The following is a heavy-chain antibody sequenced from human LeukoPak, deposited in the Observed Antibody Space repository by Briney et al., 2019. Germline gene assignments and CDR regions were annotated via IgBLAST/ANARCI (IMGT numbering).Heavy chain of an antibody. CDR2: ISAYNGNT. J-gene: IGHJ6*03. CDR3: AREGRSKNPYYDFWSGSGADGYYYYMDV. Sequence: ASVKVSCKASGYTFTSYGISWVRQAPGQGLEWMGWISAYNGNTNYAQKLQGRVTMTTDTSTSTAYMELRSLRSDDTAVYYCAREGRSKNPYYDFWSGSGADGYYYYMDVWDKGTTVTVSS. D-gene: IGHD3-3*01. V-gene: IGHV1-18*01. CDR1: GYTFTSYG.